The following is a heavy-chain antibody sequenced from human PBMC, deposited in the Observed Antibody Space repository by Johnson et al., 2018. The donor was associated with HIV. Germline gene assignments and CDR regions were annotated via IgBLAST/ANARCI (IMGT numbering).Heavy chain of an antibody. CDR3: ARESRTTVVIRGGAFDI. CDR1: GFTFSSYA. V-gene: IGHV3-30-3*01. CDR2: ISYAGSNY. D-gene: IGHD4-23*01. Sequence: QVQLVESGGGVVQPGRSLRLSCAASGFTFSSYAMHWVRQAPGKGLEWVAVISYAGSNYSYADSVKGRFTISRDNSKNTLYLQMNSLRAEYTAVYYFARESRTTVVIRGGAFDIWGQGTMVTVSS. J-gene: IGHJ3*02.